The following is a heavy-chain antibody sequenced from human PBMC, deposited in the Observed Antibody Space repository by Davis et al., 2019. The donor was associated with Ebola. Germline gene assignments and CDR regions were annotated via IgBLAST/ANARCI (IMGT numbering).Heavy chain of an antibody. D-gene: IGHD4-17*01. CDR2: IGTAGDT. J-gene: IGHJ6*02. V-gene: IGHV3-13*01. CDR1: GFTFSSYD. CDR3: ARDGDYGYYYYGMDV. Sequence: PGGSLRLSCAASGFTFSSYDMHWVRQATGKGLEWVSAIGTAGDTYYPGSVKGRFTISRENAKNSLYLQMNSLRAEDTAVYYCARDGDYGYYYYGMDVWGQGTTVTVFS.